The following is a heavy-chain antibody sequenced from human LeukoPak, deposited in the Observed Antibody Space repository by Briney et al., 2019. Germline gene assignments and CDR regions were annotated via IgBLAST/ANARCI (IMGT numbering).Heavy chain of an antibody. J-gene: IGHJ5*02. CDR2: IYYSGST. D-gene: IGHD3-10*01. V-gene: IGHV4-59*01. CDR3: ARTVGITMVRGVIWWFDP. Sequence: SSETLSLTCAVYGGSFSGYYWSWIRQPPGEGLEWIGYIYYSGSTNYNPSLKSRVTISVDTSKNQFSLKLSSVTAADTAVYYCARTVGITMVRGVIWWFDPWGQGTLVTVSS. CDR1: GGSFSGYY.